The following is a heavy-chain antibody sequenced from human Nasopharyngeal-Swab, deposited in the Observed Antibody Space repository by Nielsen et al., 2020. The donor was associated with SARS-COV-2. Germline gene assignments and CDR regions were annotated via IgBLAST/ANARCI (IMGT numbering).Heavy chain of an antibody. V-gene: IGHV7-4-1*02. D-gene: IGHD2-2*01. CDR2: INTNTGNP. CDR3: AREGHYCSSTSCAYFDY. Sequence: WVGQAPGQGLEWMGWINTNTGNPTYAQGFTGRFVFSLDTSVSTAYLQISSLKAEDTAVYCCAREGHYCSSTSCAYFDYWGQGTLVTVSS. J-gene: IGHJ4*02.